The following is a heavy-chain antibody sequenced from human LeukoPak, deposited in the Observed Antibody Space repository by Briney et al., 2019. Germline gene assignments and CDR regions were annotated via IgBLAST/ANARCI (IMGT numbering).Heavy chain of an antibody. CDR1: RFTFRCYN. CDR3: AKDSEIAAAGSYWYFDL. D-gene: IGHD6-13*01. J-gene: IGHJ2*01. Sequence: PGGSLRLSCTASRFTFRCYNMHWLRQAPGKGLQWVAVISYDGSNKYHTDSVKGRFTISRDNSKNTLYLQMNSLRAEDTAVYYCAKDSEIAAAGSYWYFDLWGRGTLVTVSS. V-gene: IGHV3-30*18. CDR2: ISYDGSNK.